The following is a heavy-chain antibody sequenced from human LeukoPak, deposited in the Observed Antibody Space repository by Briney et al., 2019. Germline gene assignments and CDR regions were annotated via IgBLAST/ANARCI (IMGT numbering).Heavy chain of an antibody. Sequence: QAGGSLRLSCAASGFTFSSYWMSWVRQAPGKGLEWVANIKQDGSEKYYVDSAKGRFTISRDNAKNSLYLQMNSLRAEDTAVYYCARDPPLRFLEWLSHYYYYGMDVWGQGTTVTVSS. J-gene: IGHJ6*02. CDR1: GFTFSSYW. D-gene: IGHD3-3*01. CDR2: IKQDGSEK. V-gene: IGHV3-7*01. CDR3: ARDPPLRFLEWLSHYYYYGMDV.